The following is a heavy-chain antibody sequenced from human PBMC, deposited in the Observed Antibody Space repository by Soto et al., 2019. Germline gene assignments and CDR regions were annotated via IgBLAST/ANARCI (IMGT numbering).Heavy chain of an antibody. CDR1: GFTVSSNY. CDR2: IYSGGST. Sequence: GGSLRLSCAASGFTVSSNYMSWVRQAPGKGLEWVSVIYSGGSTYYADSVKGRLTISRDNSKNTLYLKMNSLRAEDTAVYYCARDVVASPHYYHSYAMDVSGQGTKLTLS. CDR3: ARDVVASPHYYHSYAMDV. D-gene: IGHD2-21*01. J-gene: IGHJ6*02. V-gene: IGHV3-53*01.